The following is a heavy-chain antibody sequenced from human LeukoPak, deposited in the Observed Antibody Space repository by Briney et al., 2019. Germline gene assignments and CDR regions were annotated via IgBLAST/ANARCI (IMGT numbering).Heavy chain of an antibody. J-gene: IGHJ3*02. V-gene: IGHV3-73*01. CDR1: GFILSGSG. CDR2: IRSNSNNYAA. D-gene: IGHD3-10*01. Sequence: GGSLKLSCAASGFILSGSGIHWVRQASGKGLEWVGRIRSNSNNYAASYAASVKGRFTVSRDDSKNTAYLTMNSLETEDTAISYCTRLDEAADGFVRGAVTRAYDIWGQGTMVTVSS. CDR3: TRLDEAADGFVRGAVTRAYDI.